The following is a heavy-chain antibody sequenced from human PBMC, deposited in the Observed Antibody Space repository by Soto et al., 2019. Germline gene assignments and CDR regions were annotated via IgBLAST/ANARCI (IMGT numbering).Heavy chain of an antibody. J-gene: IGHJ5*02. CDR2: VDHGGTT. CDR1: GGSISSGSYY. V-gene: IGHV4-39*01. D-gene: IGHD5-12*01. CDR3: ATRGVRADAPNWFVP. Sequence: QLQLQESGPGVVKPSETLSLTCSVSGGSISSGSYYWGRIRQTPGRGLEWIASVDHGGTTYSNPSRKRRVTKSVDPSKNQFALRFTAVNAAATAVYCCATRGVRADAPNWFVPWGQGTLVTVSS.